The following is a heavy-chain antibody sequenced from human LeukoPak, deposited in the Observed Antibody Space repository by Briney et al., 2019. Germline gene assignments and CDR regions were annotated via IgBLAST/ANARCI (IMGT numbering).Heavy chain of an antibody. CDR3: ARDKAVWFGEYVGSYYFDY. CDR1: GFTFSDYY. J-gene: IGHJ4*02. Sequence: PGGSLRLSCSASGFTFSDYYMSWIRQAPGRGLEWVSYISSSSSYTDYADSVKGRFTISRDNAKNSLYLQMNSLRAEDTAVYYCARDKAVWFGEYVGSYYFDYWGQGTLVTVSS. V-gene: IGHV3-11*06. D-gene: IGHD3-10*01. CDR2: ISSSSSYT.